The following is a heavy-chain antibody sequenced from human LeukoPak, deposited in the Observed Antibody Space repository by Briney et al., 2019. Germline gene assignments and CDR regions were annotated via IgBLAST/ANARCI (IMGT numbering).Heavy chain of an antibody. CDR3: ARDRYSSGWYGYFQH. D-gene: IGHD6-19*01. CDR2: ISSSGSTI. J-gene: IGHJ1*01. Sequence: GGSLRLSCAASGFTFSSYEMNWVRQAPGKGPEWVSYISSSGSTIYYADSVKGRFTISRDNAKNSLYLQMNSLRAEDTAVYYCARDRYSSGWYGYFQHWGQGTLVTVSS. V-gene: IGHV3-48*03. CDR1: GFTFSSYE.